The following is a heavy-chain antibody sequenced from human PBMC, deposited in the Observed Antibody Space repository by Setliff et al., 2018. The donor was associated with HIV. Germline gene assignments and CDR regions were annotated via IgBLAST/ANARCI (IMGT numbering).Heavy chain of an antibody. V-gene: IGHV1-46*02. D-gene: IGHD6-19*01. CDR2: INPTAGST. CDR3: ASHAKTVDNGLLDH. CDR1: GYDFDFYY. J-gene: IGHJ4*02. Sequence: ASVKVSCKPSGYDFDFYYVHWVRQAPGQGFEWMGVINPTAGSTTYAQRFGGRVTMTRDTSTRTVDMELSRLRSEDTAVYYCASHAKTVDNGLLDHWGQGTLVTVSS.